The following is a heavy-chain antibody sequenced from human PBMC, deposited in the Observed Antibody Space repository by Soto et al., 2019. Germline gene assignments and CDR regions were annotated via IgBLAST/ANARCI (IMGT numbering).Heavy chain of an antibody. Sequence: GGSLRLSCAASGFTVSSNYMSWVRQAPGKGLEWVSVIYSGGSTYYADSVKGRFTISRDNSKNTLYLQMNSLRAEDTAVYYCARKPSSWYQDAFDIWGQGTMVTVSS. CDR3: ARKPSSWYQDAFDI. CDR2: IYSGGST. CDR1: GFTVSSNY. D-gene: IGHD6-13*01. J-gene: IGHJ3*02. V-gene: IGHV3-66*01.